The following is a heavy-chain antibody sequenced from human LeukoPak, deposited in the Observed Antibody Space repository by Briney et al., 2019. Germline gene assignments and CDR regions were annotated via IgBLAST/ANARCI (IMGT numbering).Heavy chain of an antibody. V-gene: IGHV3-23*01. Sequence: GGSLRLSCAASGFTFSSYAMSWVRQAPGKGLEWVSAISGTGGSTHYADSVKGRFTISRDNSKNTLYLQMNSLRAEDTAVYYCAKAGSNWGYFDYWGQGTLVTVSS. CDR3: AKAGSNWGYFDY. J-gene: IGHJ4*02. D-gene: IGHD7-27*01. CDR1: GFTFSSYA. CDR2: ISGTGGST.